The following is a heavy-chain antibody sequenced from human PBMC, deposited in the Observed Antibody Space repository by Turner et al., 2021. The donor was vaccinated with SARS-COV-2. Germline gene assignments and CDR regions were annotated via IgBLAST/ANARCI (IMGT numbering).Heavy chain of an antibody. CDR2: ISGSGSST. J-gene: IGHJ3*02. D-gene: IGHD3-22*01. V-gene: IGHV3-23*01. CDR1: GFTFSSYD. Sequence: EVQLLESGGGLVQPGGSLRLSCAASGFTFSSYDMSWLRQAPGKGLEWVSAISGSGSSTFYADSVKGRFTISRDDSKNTLYLQMNSLRAEDTAVYYCTTGTYYYDSSAYPNDAFDIWGQGTMVTVSS. CDR3: TTGTYYYDSSAYPNDAFDI.